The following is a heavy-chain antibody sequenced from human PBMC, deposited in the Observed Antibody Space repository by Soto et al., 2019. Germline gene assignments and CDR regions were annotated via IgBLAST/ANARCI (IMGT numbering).Heavy chain of an antibody. Sequence: QVQLQESGPGLVKPSETLSLTCTVSGGSLNNYYLCWIRKPPGKGGLEGMGYFKYSGSTNYSPSLQSRVTISVDTSKNHFSLKLSSVTAADTAVYYGARHPLTWHFDCWGQGTLVTVSS. CDR1: GGSLNNYY. J-gene: IGHJ4*02. CDR3: ARHPLTWHFDC. V-gene: IGHV4-59*08. D-gene: IGHD3-9*01. CDR2: FKYSGST.